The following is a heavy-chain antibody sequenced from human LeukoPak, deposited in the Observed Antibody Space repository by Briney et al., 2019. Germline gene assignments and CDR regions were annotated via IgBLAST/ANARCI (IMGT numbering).Heavy chain of an antibody. J-gene: IGHJ4*02. CDR3: ATGVASGGPPMC. CDR2: ICGGGTT. D-gene: IGHD6-13*01. Sequence: PGGSLRLSCAASELSVSSICMSWVRLAPGKGLRWVSAICGGGTTYYADSVKGRFTISRDNSKNTVYLQMNSLRAEDTAVYYCATGVASGGPPMCWGQGTLVTVSS. CDR1: ELSVSSIC. V-gene: IGHV3-53*01.